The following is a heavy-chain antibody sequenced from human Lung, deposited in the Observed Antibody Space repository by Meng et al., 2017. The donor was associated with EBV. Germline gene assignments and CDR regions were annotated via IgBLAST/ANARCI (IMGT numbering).Heavy chain of an antibody. J-gene: IGHJ5*02. CDR2: ISSGNSYI. CDR1: GFIFSDYN. Sequence: EVQLVESGXXLXKPGEXXRXSCVASGFIFSDYNKNWLRQAPGKGLEWVSSISSGNSYIYYADSVKGRFSISRDNAKNSLSLQMNSLRADDTAVYYCARLTGTGWFDPWGQGTLVTVSS. CDR3: ARLTGTGWFDP. V-gene: IGHV3-21*02. D-gene: IGHD1-7*01.